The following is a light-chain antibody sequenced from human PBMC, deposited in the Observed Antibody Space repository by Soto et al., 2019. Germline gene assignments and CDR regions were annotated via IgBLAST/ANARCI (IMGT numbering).Light chain of an antibody. Sequence: QSALTQPPSVSGSPGQSVTISCTGTSSDVGGYNYVSWYQQHPGKAPKLMIYEVTKRPSAVPDRFSGSKSGNTASLTVSGLQAEDEADYYCSSYAGSNILFGGGTKVTVL. CDR1: SSDVGGYNY. CDR2: EVT. V-gene: IGLV2-8*01. J-gene: IGLJ2*01. CDR3: SSYAGSNIL.